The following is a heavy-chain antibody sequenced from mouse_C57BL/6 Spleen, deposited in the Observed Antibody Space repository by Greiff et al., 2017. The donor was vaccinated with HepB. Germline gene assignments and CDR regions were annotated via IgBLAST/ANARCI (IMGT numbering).Heavy chain of an antibody. CDR2: IDPSDSYT. V-gene: IGHV1-59*01. CDR3: AKMDDCPYGGCYFCY. CDR1: GYTFTSYW. Sequence: QVQLQQPGAELVRPGTSVKLSCKASGYTFTSYWMHWVKQRPGQGLEWIGVIDPSDSYTNYNQKFKGKATLTVDTSSSTAYMQLSSLTSEVSAVYYCAKMDDCPYGGCYFCYWGQGTTLTVST. J-gene: IGHJ2*01. D-gene: IGHD1-1*01.